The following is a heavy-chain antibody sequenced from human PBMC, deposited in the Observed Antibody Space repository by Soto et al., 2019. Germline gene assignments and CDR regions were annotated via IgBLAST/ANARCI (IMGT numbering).Heavy chain of an antibody. CDR1: GFTFSNAW. CDR2: IKSKTDGGTT. D-gene: IGHD3-16*01. CDR3: TTDPSPRVRGRFFRDP. V-gene: IGHV3-15*01. J-gene: IGHJ5*02. Sequence: GGSLRLSCAASGFTFSNAWMSWVRQAPGKGLEWVGRIKSKTDGGTTDYAAPVKGRFTISRDDSKNTLYLQMNSLKTEDTAVYYCTTDPSPRVRGRFFRDPWGQGTLVTVSS.